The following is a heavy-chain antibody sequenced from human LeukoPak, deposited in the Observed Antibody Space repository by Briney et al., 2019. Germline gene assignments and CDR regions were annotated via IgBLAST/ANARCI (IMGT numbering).Heavy chain of an antibody. CDR1: GGSISGYY. CDR3: AGRLYYYDSSGYYAFDY. J-gene: IGHJ4*02. Sequence: SETLSLTCTVSGGSISGYYWSWIRQPPGKGLAWIAYIYYNGISNYNPSLKSRVIISVDSSKNQFSLKLTSVTAADTAVYYCAGRLYYYDSSGYYAFDYWGQGTLVTVSS. CDR2: IYYNGIS. V-gene: IGHV4-59*01. D-gene: IGHD3-22*01.